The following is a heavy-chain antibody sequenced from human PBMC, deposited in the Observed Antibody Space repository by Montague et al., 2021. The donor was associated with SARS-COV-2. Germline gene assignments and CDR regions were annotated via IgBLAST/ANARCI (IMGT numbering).Heavy chain of an antibody. J-gene: IGHJ6*02. CDR3: TREGYQVLWSDYYYYGMDV. V-gene: IGHV4-34*01. CDR1: GGSFSGYY. CDR2: INHSGST. D-gene: IGHD2-2*01. Sequence: SETLSLSCAVYGGSFSGYYWSWIRQPPGKGLEWIGEINHSGSTNYNPSLKSRVTISVDTSKSQFSLELSSVTAADTAVYYCTREGYQVLWSDYYYYGMDVWGQGTTVTVSS.